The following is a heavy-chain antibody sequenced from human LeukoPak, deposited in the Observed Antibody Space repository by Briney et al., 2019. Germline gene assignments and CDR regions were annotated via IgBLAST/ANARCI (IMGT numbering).Heavy chain of an antibody. Sequence: GGSLRLSCAASGFTFKDYTMNEVRQAPGKGLEWVSAISKSGSYIKYADSVKGRFTVYRDNAKNSLFLQMNSLRVEDTAVYYCAREVVIVVEPAANTIDYWGQGTRVTVSS. V-gene: IGHV3-21*01. CDR2: ISKSGSYI. D-gene: IGHD2-2*01. CDR3: AREVVIVVEPAANTIDY. CDR1: GFTFKDYT. J-gene: IGHJ4*02.